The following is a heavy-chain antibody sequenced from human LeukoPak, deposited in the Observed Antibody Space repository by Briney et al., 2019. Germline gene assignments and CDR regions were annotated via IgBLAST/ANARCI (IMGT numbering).Heavy chain of an antibody. Sequence: GGSQTLSCAASGFTFSSYSVNWVRQAPGKGLEWVSYISSSSSTIFYADSVKGRFTISRDNAKNSLYLQMHSLRDEDTAVYYCARAWYSWGYYFDYWGQGSLVSVSS. CDR2: ISSSSSTI. D-gene: IGHD1-26*01. V-gene: IGHV3-48*02. CDR3: ARAWYSWGYYFDY. CDR1: GFTFSSYS. J-gene: IGHJ4*02.